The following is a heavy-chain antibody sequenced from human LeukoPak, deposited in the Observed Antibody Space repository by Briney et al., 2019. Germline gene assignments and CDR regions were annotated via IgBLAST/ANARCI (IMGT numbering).Heavy chain of an antibody. D-gene: IGHD3-10*01. CDR3: ARVNYYGSGSYPRN. J-gene: IGHJ4*02. CDR1: GGTFSSYA. Sequence: GASVKVSCKASGGTFSSYAISWVRQAPGQGLEWMGGIIPIFGTANYAQKFQGRVTITADKSTSTAYMELSSLRSEDTAVYYCARVNYYGSGSYPRNWGQGTLVTVSS. V-gene: IGHV1-69*06. CDR2: IIPIFGTA.